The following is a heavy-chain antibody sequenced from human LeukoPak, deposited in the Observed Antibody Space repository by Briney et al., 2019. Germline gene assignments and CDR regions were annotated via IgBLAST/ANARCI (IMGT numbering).Heavy chain of an antibody. J-gene: IGHJ5*02. D-gene: IGHD3-10*01. Sequence: GGSLRLSCAASGFTFSSYGMPWVRQAPGKGLEWVAVISYDGSNKYYADSVKGRFTISRDNSKNTLYLQMNSLRAEDTAVYYCASDGSGSASDWFDPWGQGTLVTVSS. CDR2: ISYDGSNK. V-gene: IGHV3-30*03. CDR3: ASDGSGSASDWFDP. CDR1: GFTFSSYG.